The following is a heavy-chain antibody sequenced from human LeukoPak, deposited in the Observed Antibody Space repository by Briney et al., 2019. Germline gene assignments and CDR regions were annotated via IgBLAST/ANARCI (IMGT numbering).Heavy chain of an antibody. J-gene: IGHJ4*02. CDR2: ISNYGRKT. CDR1: GFNTYS. Sequence: PGKSLRLSCVASGFNTYSMHWFRQAPGKGLEWVAIISNYGRKTSYTDSVKGRFTISRDNSNNTLYLQMISLRAEDTAVYYCARAEYCSGGYCYLIESWGQGTLVTVSS. V-gene: IGHV3-30*04. D-gene: IGHD2-15*01. CDR3: ARAEYCSGGYCYLIES.